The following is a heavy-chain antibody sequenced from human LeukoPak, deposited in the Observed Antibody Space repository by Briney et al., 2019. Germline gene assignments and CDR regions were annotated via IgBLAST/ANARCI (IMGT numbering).Heavy chain of an antibody. V-gene: IGHV1-18*01. CDR1: GYTFTSYG. CDR2: ISAYNGNT. J-gene: IGHJ5*02. CDR3: ARGSPTYYYDSSGYSP. Sequence: ASVKVSCKASGYTFTSYGISWVRQAPGQGLEWMGWISAYNGNTNYAQKLQGRVTMTTDTSTSTAYMEPRSLRSDDTAVYYCARGSPTYYYDSSGYSPWGQGTLVTVSS. D-gene: IGHD3-22*01.